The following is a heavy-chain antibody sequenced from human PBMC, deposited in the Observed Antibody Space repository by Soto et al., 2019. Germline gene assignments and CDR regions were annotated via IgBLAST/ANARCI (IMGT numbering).Heavy chain of an antibody. J-gene: IGHJ4*02. CDR2: ISGSGGST. CDR1: GFTLSSYA. V-gene: IGHV3-23*01. Sequence: GGSLRLSCAASGFTLSSYAMSWVRQAPGKGLEWVSAISGSGGSTYYADSVKGRFTISRDNSKNTLYLQMNSLRAEDTAVYYCAKPEEDSSGWAFNFDYWGQGTLVTVSS. CDR3: AKPEEDSSGWAFNFDY. D-gene: IGHD6-19*01.